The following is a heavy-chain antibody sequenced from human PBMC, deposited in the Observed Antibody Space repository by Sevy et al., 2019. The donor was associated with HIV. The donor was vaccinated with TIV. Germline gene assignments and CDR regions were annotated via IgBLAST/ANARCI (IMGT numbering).Heavy chain of an antibody. CDR3: ARERKGGGLDY. CDR2: ISYDGSTK. CDR1: GFTFSNYG. J-gene: IGHJ4*02. D-gene: IGHD3-16*01. V-gene: IGHV3-30*03. Sequence: GGSLRLSCAASGFTFSNYGMHWVRQAPGKGLEWVAVISYDGSTKYYADSVKGRFTISRDNSKNTLYLQMNNLRPGDTAIYYCARERKGGGLDYWGQGTLVTVSS.